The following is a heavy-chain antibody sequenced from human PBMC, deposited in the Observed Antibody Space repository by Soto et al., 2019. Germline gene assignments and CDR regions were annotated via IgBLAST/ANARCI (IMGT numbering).Heavy chain of an antibody. V-gene: IGHV4-39*01. CDR3: ARRRHPDYYDSSGYYFG. D-gene: IGHD3-22*01. CDR2: IYYSGST. CDR1: GGSISSSSYY. Sequence: QLQLQESGPGLVKPSETLSLTCTVSGGSISSSSYYWGWIRQPPGKGLEWIGSIYYSGSTYYNPSLKSRVTISVDTSKNQFSLKLSSVTAADTAMYYCARRRHPDYYDSSGYYFGWGQGTLVTVSS. J-gene: IGHJ4*02.